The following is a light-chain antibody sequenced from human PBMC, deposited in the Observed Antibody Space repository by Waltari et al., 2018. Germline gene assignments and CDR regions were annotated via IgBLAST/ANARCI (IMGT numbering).Light chain of an antibody. CDR2: NAS. Sequence: CRASQSVSSCLAWYQQKPGQAPRLRIYNASNRATGIPARFSGSGSGTDFTLTISSLEPEDFAVYYCQQRSNWPRTFGQGTKVEIK. CDR1: QSVSSC. CDR3: QQRSNWPRT. J-gene: IGKJ1*01. V-gene: IGKV3-11*01.